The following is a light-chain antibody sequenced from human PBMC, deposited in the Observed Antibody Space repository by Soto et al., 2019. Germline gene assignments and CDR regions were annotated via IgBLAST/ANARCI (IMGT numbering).Light chain of an antibody. CDR3: LQDNSNPLS. CDR2: HAS. Sequence: AIQMTQSPSSLSASVGDRVTITCRASQGVGLDLAWYQQKPGKAPHLLIYHASTLQSGVPSRFSGSGSGTDFTLTISSLQPEDFGTYYCLQDNSNPLSFGGGTKVGIK. CDR1: QGVGLD. J-gene: IGKJ4*01. V-gene: IGKV1-6*01.